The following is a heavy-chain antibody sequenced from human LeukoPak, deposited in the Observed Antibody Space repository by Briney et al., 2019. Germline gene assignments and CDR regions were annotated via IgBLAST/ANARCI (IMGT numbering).Heavy chain of an antibody. D-gene: IGHD2-2*01. CDR2: ISYDGSNK. J-gene: IGHJ3*02. Sequence: GGSLRLSCAASGFTFSSYGMHWVRQAPGKGLEWVAVISYDGSNKYYADSVKGRFTISRDNSKNTLYLQMNSLRAEDTAVYYCAKDMGVWCSSTSCDASDIWGQGTMVTVSS. V-gene: IGHV3-30*18. CDR1: GFTFSSYG. CDR3: AKDMGVWCSSTSCDASDI.